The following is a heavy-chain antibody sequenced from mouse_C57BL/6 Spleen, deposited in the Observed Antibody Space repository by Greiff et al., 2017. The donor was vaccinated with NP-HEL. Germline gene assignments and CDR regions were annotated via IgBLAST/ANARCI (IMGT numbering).Heavy chain of an antibody. V-gene: IGHV5-9-1*02. D-gene: IGHD1-1*01. Sequence: EVQRVESGEGLVKPGGSLKLSCAASGFTFSSYAMSWVRQTPEKRLEWVAYISSGGDYIYYADTVKGRFTISRDNARNTLYLQMSSLKSEDTAMYYCTREDYYYGSSYASAMDYWGQGTSVTVSS. CDR2: ISSGGDYI. CDR1: GFTFSSYA. CDR3: TREDYYYGSSYASAMDY. J-gene: IGHJ4*01.